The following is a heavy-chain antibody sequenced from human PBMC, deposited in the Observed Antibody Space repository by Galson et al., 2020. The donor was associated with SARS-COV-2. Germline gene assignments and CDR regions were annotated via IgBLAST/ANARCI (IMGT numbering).Heavy chain of an antibody. CDR3: ARDLDYYYGSGSAVDI. CDR2: IYTSGST. Sequence: SETLSLTCTVSGGSISSGSYYWSWLRQPAGKGLEWIVRIYTSGSTNYNPSHKSRVTISVDTSKNQFSLKLSSVTAADTAVYYCARDLDYYYGSGSAVDIWGQGTMVTVSS. CDR1: GGSISSGSYY. V-gene: IGHV4-61*02. D-gene: IGHD3-10*01. J-gene: IGHJ3*02.